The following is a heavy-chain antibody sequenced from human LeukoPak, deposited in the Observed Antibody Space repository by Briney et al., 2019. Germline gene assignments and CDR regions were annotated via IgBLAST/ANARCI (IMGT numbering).Heavy chain of an antibody. CDR3: ARLGGLPGYYFDY. CDR1: GGSISGNF. CDR2: IYYSGST. Sequence: SETLSLTCTVPGGSISGNFWSWIRQPPGKGLEYIGYIYYSGSTYYNPSLKSRVTMSVDTSKNQFSLRLSSVTAADTAVYYCARLGGLPGYYFDYWGQGTLVAVSS. D-gene: IGHD3-10*01. J-gene: IGHJ4*02. V-gene: IGHV4-59*08.